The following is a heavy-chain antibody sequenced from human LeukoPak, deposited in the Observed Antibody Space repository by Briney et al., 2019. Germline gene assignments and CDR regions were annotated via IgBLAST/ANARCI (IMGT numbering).Heavy chain of an antibody. Sequence: HPGGSLRLSCAASGFTFSSYEMNWVRQAPGKGLEWVSYISSSGSTKYYADSVKGRFTISRDNAKNSLYLQMNSLRAEDTAVYYCARDQSGRYGDYGLDYWGQGTLVTVSS. D-gene: IGHD4-17*01. CDR1: GFTFSSYE. J-gene: IGHJ4*02. CDR3: ARDQSGRYGDYGLDY. V-gene: IGHV3-48*03. CDR2: ISSSGSTK.